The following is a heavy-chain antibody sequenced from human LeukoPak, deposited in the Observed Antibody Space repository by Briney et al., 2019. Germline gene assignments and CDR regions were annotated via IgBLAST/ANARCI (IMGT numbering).Heavy chain of an antibody. J-gene: IGHJ3*02. D-gene: IGHD3-9*01. CDR3: AADRRVLRYFDWLPNAFDI. Sequence: GASVKVSCKASGFTFTSSAMQWVRQARGQRLEWIGWIVVGSGNTNYAQKFQERVTITRDMSTSTAYMELSSLRSEDTAVYYCAADRRVLRYFDWLPNAFDIWGQGTMVTVSS. V-gene: IGHV1-58*02. CDR1: GFTFTSSA. CDR2: IVVGSGNT.